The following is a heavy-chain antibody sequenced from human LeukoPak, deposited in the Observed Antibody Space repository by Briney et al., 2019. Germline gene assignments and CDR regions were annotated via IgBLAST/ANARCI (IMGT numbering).Heavy chain of an antibody. Sequence: GESLKISCKGSGFSFSDYWIGWVRPMPGKGLELMGIIYPGDSDTRYRPSFQGQVTISADKSITTAYLQWSSLKASDTAMYYCARLHGDYAYFQPWGQGTLVTVSS. CDR2: IYPGDSDT. CDR1: GFSFSDYW. J-gene: IGHJ1*01. V-gene: IGHV5-51*01. CDR3: ARLHGDYAYFQP. D-gene: IGHD4-17*01.